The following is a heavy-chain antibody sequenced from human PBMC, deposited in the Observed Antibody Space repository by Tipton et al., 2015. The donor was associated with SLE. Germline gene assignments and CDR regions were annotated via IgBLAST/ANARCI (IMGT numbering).Heavy chain of an antibody. Sequence: LRLSCAVYGGSFSGYYWSWIRQPPGKGLEWIGEISHRGSTSYNPSLKSRVTISVDTSKNQFSLKLSSVTAADTAVYYCAREIPDFWSGETRYYFDYWGQGTLVTVSS. CDR1: GGSFSGYY. CDR3: AREIPDFWSGETRYYFDY. J-gene: IGHJ4*02. D-gene: IGHD3-3*01. V-gene: IGHV4-34*01. CDR2: ISHRGST.